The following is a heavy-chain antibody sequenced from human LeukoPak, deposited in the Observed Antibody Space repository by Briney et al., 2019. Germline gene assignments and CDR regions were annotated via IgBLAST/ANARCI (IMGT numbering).Heavy chain of an antibody. V-gene: IGHV1-18*01. D-gene: IGHD3-3*01. CDR2: ISAYNGNT. CDR1: GYTFTSYG. J-gene: IGHJ6*02. CDR3: ARDYPYYDFWSGNHYGMDV. Sequence: ASVKASCKASGYTFTSYGISWVRQAPGQGLEWMGWISAYNGNTNYAQKLQGRVTMTTDTSTSTAYMELRSLRSDDTAVYYCARDYPYYDFWSGNHYGMDVWGQGTTVTVSS.